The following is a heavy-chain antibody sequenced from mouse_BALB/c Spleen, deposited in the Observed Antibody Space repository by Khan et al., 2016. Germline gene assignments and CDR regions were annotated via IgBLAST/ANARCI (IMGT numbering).Heavy chain of an antibody. CDR1: GYAFSGYW. V-gene: IGHV1-80*01. CDR3: ARGTPVAS. Sequence: QMQLEESGAELVRPGSSVKISCKASGYAFSGYWMNWVKQRPGQGLEWIGQIYPGDGATNYHGKFKGKATLTAAKSSSTAYMQLSSLTSEDSAVYCWARGTPVASWGQGTLVTVSA. D-gene: IGHD3-3*01. CDR2: IYPGDGAT. J-gene: IGHJ3*01.